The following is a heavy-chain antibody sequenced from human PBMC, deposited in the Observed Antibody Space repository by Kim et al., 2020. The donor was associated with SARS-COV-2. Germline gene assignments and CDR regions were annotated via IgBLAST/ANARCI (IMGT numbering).Heavy chain of an antibody. V-gene: IGHV3-23*01. J-gene: IGHJ4*02. CDR1: GFTFSNYA. D-gene: IGHD6-19*01. CDR2: ISATSDIT. Sequence: GGSLRLSCAASGFTFSNYAMSWVRQAPGKGLEWVSAISATSDITYYADSVRGRVTISRDNSKNTLYLQVDSLRAEDTAVYYCASPSYSSGWYLVNWGQGTLVTVSS. CDR3: ASPSYSSGWYLVN.